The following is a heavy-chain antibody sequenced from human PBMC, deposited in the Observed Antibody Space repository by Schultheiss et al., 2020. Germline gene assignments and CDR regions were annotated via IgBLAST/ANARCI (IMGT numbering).Heavy chain of an antibody. CDR3: VGSGYSSSWFYYYYYMDV. V-gene: IGHV3-48*01. CDR2: ISSSSSTI. Sequence: GGSLRLSCAASGFTFSSYSMNWVRQAPGKGLEWVSSISSSSSTIYYADSVKGRFTISRDNSKNTLYLQMSSLRAEDTAVYYCVGSGYSSSWFYYYYYMDVWGKGTTVTVSS. J-gene: IGHJ6*03. D-gene: IGHD6-13*01. CDR1: GFTFSSYS.